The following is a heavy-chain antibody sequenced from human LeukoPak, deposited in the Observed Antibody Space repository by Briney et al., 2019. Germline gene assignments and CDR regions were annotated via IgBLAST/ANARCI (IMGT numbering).Heavy chain of an antibody. CDR2: ISSSSSTI. Sequence: GGSLRLSCAASGFTFSSYSMNWVRQAPGKGLEWVSYISSSSSTIYYADSVKGRFTISRDNAKNSLYLQMNSLRAEDTAVYYCARDPMGPHYYYYMDVRGKGTTVTVSS. J-gene: IGHJ6*03. CDR1: GFTFSSYS. D-gene: IGHD3-10*01. CDR3: ARDPMGPHYYYYMDV. V-gene: IGHV3-48*01.